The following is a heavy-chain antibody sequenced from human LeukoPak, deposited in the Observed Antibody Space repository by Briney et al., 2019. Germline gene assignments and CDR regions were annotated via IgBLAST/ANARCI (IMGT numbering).Heavy chain of an antibody. D-gene: IGHD3-3*01. CDR2: ISSSGSTI. Sequence: GGSLRLSCAASGFTFSDYYMSWIRQAPGKGLEWVSYISSSGSTIYYADSVKGRFTISRDNAKNSLYLQMNSLRAEDTAVYYCARDGYYDFWSAYLPKLNWFDPWGQGTLVTVSS. CDR1: GFTFSDYY. J-gene: IGHJ5*02. V-gene: IGHV3-11*04. CDR3: ARDGYYDFWSAYLPKLNWFDP.